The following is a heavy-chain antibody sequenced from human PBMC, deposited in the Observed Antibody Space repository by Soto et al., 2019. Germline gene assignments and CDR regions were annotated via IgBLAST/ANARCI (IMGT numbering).Heavy chain of an antibody. D-gene: IGHD3-22*01. V-gene: IGHV3-30-3*01. Sequence: QVQLVESGGGVVQPGRSLRLSCAASGFTFSSYAMHWVRQAPGKGLEWLAVISYDGSNKYYADSVKGRFTISRDNSKNTLYLQMNSLRAEDTAVYYCARDGNYYDSSGPCFDSWGQGTLVTVSS. J-gene: IGHJ4*02. CDR1: GFTFSSYA. CDR2: ISYDGSNK. CDR3: ARDGNYYDSSGPCFDS.